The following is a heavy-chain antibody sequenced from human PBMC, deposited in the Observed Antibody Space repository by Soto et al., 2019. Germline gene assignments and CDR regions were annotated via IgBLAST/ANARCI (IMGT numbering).Heavy chain of an antibody. D-gene: IGHD2-2*01. J-gene: IGHJ6*03. CDR2: ISAYNGNT. V-gene: IGHV1-18*01. CDR3: AREEYFSSTSCYVRSDYYYYYMDV. Sequence: GASVKVSCKASGYTFTSYGISWVRQAPGQGNEWMGWISAYNGNTNYAQKLQGRVTMTTDTSTSTAYMELRSLRSDDTAVYYCAREEYFSSTSCYVRSDYYYYYMDVWGKGTTVTVSS. CDR1: GYTFTSYG.